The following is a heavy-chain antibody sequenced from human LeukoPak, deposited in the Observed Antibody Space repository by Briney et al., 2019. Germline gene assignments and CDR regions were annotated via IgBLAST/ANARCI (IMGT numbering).Heavy chain of an antibody. J-gene: IGHJ6*03. CDR1: GYTFSSYG. V-gene: IGHV1-18*04. CDR2: ISAYNGYT. CDR3: ARGAVNRYNWNDDNYYYYYMDV. Sequence: GASVKVSCKASGYTFSSYGLSWVRQAPGQGLEWMGWISAYNGYTRYAQKVQGRVTMTTDTSTSTAYMELRSLRSDDTAVYYCARGAVNRYNWNDDNYYYYYMDVWGKGTTVTISS. D-gene: IGHD1-1*01.